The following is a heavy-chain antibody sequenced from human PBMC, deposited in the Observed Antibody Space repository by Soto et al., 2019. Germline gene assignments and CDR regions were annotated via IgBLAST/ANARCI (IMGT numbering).Heavy chain of an antibody. Sequence: EVQLVQSGGGLVQPGGSLRLSCAASGFAFSSYWLNWVRQAPGKGLMIVSRTTGDGTNTAYATSVKGRFTISRDNAKNMVYLQMDSLKAEDTAVYYCARDGGYGTPFDYWGQGALVTVSS. CDR3: ARDGGYGTPFDY. CDR2: TTGDGTNT. V-gene: IGHV3-74*01. CDR1: GFAFSSYW. D-gene: IGHD5-12*01. J-gene: IGHJ4*02.